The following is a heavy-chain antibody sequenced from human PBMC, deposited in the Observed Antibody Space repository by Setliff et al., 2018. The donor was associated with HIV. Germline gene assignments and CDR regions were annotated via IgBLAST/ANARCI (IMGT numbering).Heavy chain of an antibody. V-gene: IGHV4-4*09. Sequence: SETLSLTCVVSDDSFSNYDWTWIRQPPGKALQWIGYISSSGTTNYNPSLRSRVTISIETSNTHFSLWLRSVTAADTATYFCARLGRAIDDGGSSLRLDFWGQGMLVTSPQ. J-gene: IGHJ4*02. CDR2: ISSSGTT. CDR1: DDSFSNYD. CDR3: ARLGRAIDDGGSSLRLDF. D-gene: IGHD2-15*01.